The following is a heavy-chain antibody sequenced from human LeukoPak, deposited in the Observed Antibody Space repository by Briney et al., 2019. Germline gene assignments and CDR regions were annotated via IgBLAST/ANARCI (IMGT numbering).Heavy chain of an antibody. J-gene: IGHJ4*02. CDR2: IYHSGTT. V-gene: IGHV4-4*02. CDR1: GGSISSGNW. Sequence: PSETLSLTCAVSGGSISSGNWWSWVRQAPGQGLEWIGEIYHSGTTNYNPSLKSRVTMSVDKSKNLFSLNLSSVTAADTAVYYCARVNPLGYCSSTSCYGGLDYWGQGALVTVSS. D-gene: IGHD2-2*01. CDR3: ARVNPLGYCSSTSCYGGLDY.